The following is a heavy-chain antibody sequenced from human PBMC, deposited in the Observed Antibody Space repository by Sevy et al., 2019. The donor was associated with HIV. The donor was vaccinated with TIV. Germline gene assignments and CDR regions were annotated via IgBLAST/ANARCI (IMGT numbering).Heavy chain of an antibody. CDR3: AREGCTKPHDY. D-gene: IGHD2-8*01. CDR2: FSFGGGEI. Sequence: GGSLRLSCAASGFTFSKYSMSWVRQPPGKGLEWVSTFSFGGGEINYADSVKCRFTISRDNSKSSVYLQMNTLRPEDTAVYYCAREGCTKPHDYWGQGTLVTVSS. V-gene: IGHV3-23*01. J-gene: IGHJ4*02. CDR1: GFTFSKYS.